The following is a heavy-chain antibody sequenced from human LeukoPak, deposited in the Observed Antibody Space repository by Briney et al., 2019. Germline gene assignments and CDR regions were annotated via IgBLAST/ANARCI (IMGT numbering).Heavy chain of an antibody. J-gene: IGHJ6*02. D-gene: IGHD6-6*01. CDR2: INPNSGGT. Sequence: ASVKVSCKASGYTFTGYYMHWVRQAPGQGLEWMGWINPNSGGTNYAQKFQGRVTMTRDTSISTAYMELSRLGSDDTAVYYCARDGGAARQHYYYGMDVWGQGTTVTVSS. V-gene: IGHV1-2*02. CDR1: GYTFTGYY. CDR3: ARDGGAARQHYYYGMDV.